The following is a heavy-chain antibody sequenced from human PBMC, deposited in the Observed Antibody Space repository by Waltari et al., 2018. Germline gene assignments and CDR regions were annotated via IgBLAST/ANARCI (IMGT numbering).Heavy chain of an antibody. D-gene: IGHD3-3*01. CDR2: IIPIFGTA. CDR3: SKGVADRATDAFDI. V-gene: IGHV1-69*08. Sequence: QVQLVQSGAAVKKPGSSVTVSCKASGGTFRSYAIRWVRQAPGQGLEWMGRIIPIFGTANYAQKFQGRVTITADKSTSTAYMELSSLRSEDTAVYYCSKGVADRATDAFDIWGQGTMVTVSS. J-gene: IGHJ3*02. CDR1: GGTFRSYA.